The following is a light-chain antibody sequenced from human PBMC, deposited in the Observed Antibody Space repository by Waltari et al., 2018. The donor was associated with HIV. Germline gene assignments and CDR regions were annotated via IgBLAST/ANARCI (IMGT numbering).Light chain of an antibody. Sequence: QAWPTQPPSVSKGLGQNVPITCTGNGNNVGDEGASWLQQRERHPPTLLSYRNRNRPSGISERFSASRSGDTASLTITGLQPEDEADYYCSSWDWTLKTILFGGGTRLTVL. CDR1: GNNVGDEG. CDR3: SSWDWTLKTIL. CDR2: RNR. J-gene: IGLJ3*02. V-gene: IGLV10-54*04.